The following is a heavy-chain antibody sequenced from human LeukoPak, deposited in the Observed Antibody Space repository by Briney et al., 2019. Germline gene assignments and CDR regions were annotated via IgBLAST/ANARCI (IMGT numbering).Heavy chain of an antibody. D-gene: IGHD4-17*01. V-gene: IGHV1-18*01. CDR1: GYTFTSYG. CDR2: ISAYNGNT. Sequence: ASVKVSCKASGYTFTSYGISWVRQAPGQGLEWMGWISAYNGNTNYAQKLQGRVTMTTDTSTSTAYMELRRLRSEDTAVYYCARGYGLGYYYYYMDVWGKGTTVTVSS. CDR3: ARGYGLGYYYYYMDV. J-gene: IGHJ6*03.